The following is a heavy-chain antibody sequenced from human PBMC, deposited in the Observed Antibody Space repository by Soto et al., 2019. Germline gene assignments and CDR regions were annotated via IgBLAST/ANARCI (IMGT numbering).Heavy chain of an antibody. J-gene: IGHJ6*02. V-gene: IGHV1-18*01. CDR1: GYTFTSYG. D-gene: IGHD5-18*01. CDR2: ISAYNGNT. Sequence: ASVKVSCKASGYTFTSYGISWVRQAPGQGLEWMGWISAYNGNTNYAQKLQGRVTMTTDTSTSTAYMELRSLRSDDTAVYYCARDGVGYSYGYSYYGMDVWGQGTTVTVAS. CDR3: ARDGVGYSYGYSYYGMDV.